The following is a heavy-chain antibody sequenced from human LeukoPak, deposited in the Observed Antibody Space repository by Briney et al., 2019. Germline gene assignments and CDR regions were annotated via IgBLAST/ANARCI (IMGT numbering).Heavy chain of an antibody. J-gene: IGHJ4*02. CDR2: INPSGGST. V-gene: IGHV1-46*01. CDR1: GYTFTSYY. D-gene: IGHD3-22*01. Sequence: VASVKVSCKASGYTFTSYYMHWVRQAPGQGLEWMALINPSGGSTSYAQKFQGRVTITADESTSTAYMELSSLRSEDTAVYYCARGKRYYDSSGYFWYFDYWGQGTLVTVSS. CDR3: ARGKRYYDSSGYFWYFDY.